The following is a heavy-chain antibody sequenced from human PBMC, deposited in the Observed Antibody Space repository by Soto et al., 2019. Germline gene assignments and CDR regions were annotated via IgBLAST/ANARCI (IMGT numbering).Heavy chain of an antibody. Sequence: ESLKISGKGSGYSFTSYWISWVRQMPGKGLEWMGRIDPSDSYTNYSPSFQGHVTISADKSISTAYLQWSSLKASETAMYYCAATPVVAASHNWFGPWGQGTLVTVSS. CDR3: AATPVVAASHNWFGP. CDR1: GYSFTSYW. D-gene: IGHD2-15*01. J-gene: IGHJ5*02. V-gene: IGHV5-10-1*01. CDR2: IDPSDSYT.